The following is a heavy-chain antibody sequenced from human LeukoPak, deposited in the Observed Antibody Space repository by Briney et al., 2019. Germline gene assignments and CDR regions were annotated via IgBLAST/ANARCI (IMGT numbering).Heavy chain of an antibody. CDR3: ARAKETQYYYMDV. CDR1: GFTFDDYA. CDR2: ISWNSGSI. J-gene: IGHJ6*03. Sequence: PGRSLRLSCAASGFTFDDYAMHWVRQAPGKGLEWVSGISWNSGSIGYADSVKGRFTISRDNAKNSLYLQMNSLRAEDTAVYYCARAKETQYYYMDVWGKGTTVTVSS. V-gene: IGHV3-9*01.